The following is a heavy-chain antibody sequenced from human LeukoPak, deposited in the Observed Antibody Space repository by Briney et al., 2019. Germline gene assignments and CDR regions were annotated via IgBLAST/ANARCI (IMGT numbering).Heavy chain of an antibody. CDR1: GFTFSSYG. CDR2: ISYDGSNK. Sequence: GRSLRLPCAASGFTFSSYGMHWVRQAPGKGLEWVAVISYDGSNKYYADSVKGRFTISRDNSKNTLYLQMNSLRAEDTAVYYCAKDSAIFGVVYGGTFDYWGQGTLVTVSS. D-gene: IGHD3-3*01. CDR3: AKDSAIFGVVYGGTFDY. J-gene: IGHJ4*02. V-gene: IGHV3-30*18.